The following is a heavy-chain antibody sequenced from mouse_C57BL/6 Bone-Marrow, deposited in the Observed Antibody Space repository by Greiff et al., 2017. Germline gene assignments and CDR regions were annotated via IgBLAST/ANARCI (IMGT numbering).Heavy chain of an antibody. CDR3: ARVTTVVSTSDYFDY. Sequence: EVKLVESGGGLVKPGGSLKLSCAASGFTFSDYGMHWVRQAPEKGLEWVAYISSGSSTIYYADTVKGRFTITRDNAKNTLFLQLASLRSEDTAMYYCARVTTVVSTSDYFDYWGQGTTLTVSS. CDR1: GFTFSDYG. V-gene: IGHV5-17*01. D-gene: IGHD1-1*01. CDR2: ISSGSSTI. J-gene: IGHJ2*01.